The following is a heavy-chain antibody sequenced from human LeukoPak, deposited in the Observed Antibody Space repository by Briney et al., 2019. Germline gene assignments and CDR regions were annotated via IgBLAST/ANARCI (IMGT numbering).Heavy chain of an antibody. Sequence: ASVKVSCKASGYTFTGYYIHWVRQAPGQGLEWMGRINPNSGGTNYAQKFQGRVTMTRDTSISTAYMELSRLRSDDTAVYYCARAPEDYSNYAWSVSWFDPWGQGTLVTVSS. CDR2: INPNSGGT. V-gene: IGHV1-2*06. J-gene: IGHJ5*02. D-gene: IGHD4-11*01. CDR3: ARAPEDYSNYAWSVSWFDP. CDR1: GYTFTGYY.